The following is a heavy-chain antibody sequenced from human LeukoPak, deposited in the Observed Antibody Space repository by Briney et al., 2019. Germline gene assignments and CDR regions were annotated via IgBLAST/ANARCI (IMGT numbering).Heavy chain of an antibody. J-gene: IGHJ4*02. D-gene: IGHD3-16*01. CDR1: GYTFGSYW. CDR2: INNDGSST. Sequence: GGSLRLSCAASGYTFGSYWMYWVRQAPGKGLVWVSRINNDGSSTIYADSVKGRFTISRDNAKNTLYLQMNSLRDDDTAVYFCVRDNGGEHLWGQGTLVTVSS. V-gene: IGHV3-74*01. CDR3: VRDNGGEHL.